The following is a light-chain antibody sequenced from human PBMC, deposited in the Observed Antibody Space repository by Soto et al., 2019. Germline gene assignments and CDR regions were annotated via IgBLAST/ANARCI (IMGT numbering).Light chain of an antibody. V-gene: IGKV1-33*01. Sequence: DIQMTQSPSSLSASVGDRVTITCQARQDIRNYLNWYQQKPGKAPKLLIYDASNLETGVPSRFSGSGSGTDFPFTISHRQPEESATYYCQKYDNLPYTCGQGTKLQIK. CDR3: QKYDNLPYT. CDR1: QDIRNY. CDR2: DAS. J-gene: IGKJ2*01.